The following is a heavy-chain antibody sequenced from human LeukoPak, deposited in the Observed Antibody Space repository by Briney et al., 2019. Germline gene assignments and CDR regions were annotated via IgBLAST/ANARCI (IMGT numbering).Heavy chain of an antibody. Sequence: SETLSLTCTVSGYSISSGYYWGWIRQPPGKGLEWIGSIYHSGSTYYNPSLKSRVTISVDTSKNQFSLKLSSVTAADTAVYYCAGPYDYGDYHSNFDYWGQGTLVTVSS. CDR2: IYHSGST. J-gene: IGHJ4*02. CDR1: GYSISSGYY. CDR3: AGPYDYGDYHSNFDY. V-gene: IGHV4-38-2*02. D-gene: IGHD4-17*01.